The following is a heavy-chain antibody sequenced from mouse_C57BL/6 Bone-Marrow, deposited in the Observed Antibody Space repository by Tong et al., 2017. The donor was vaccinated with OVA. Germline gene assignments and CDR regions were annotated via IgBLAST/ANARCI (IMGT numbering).Heavy chain of an antibody. Sequence: EVQLQESGPVLVKPGASVKMSCKASGYTFTGYYMNWVKQSHGKSLEWIGVINPYNGGTSYNQKFKGKATLTVDKSSSTAYMELNSLTSEDSAVYYCAREDYDDWGQGTTLTVSS. J-gene: IGHJ2*01. D-gene: IGHD2-4*01. V-gene: IGHV1-19*01. CDR2: INPYNGGT. CDR1: GYTFTGYY. CDR3: AREDYDD.